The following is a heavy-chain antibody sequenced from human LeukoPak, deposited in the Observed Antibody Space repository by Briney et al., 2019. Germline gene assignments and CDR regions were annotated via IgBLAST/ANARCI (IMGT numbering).Heavy chain of an antibody. CDR1: GGSISSYY. CDR2: IYYSGST. V-gene: IGHV4-59*01. Sequence: AETLSLTCTVAGGSISSYYWSWLRQPPGKGVEWGGYIYYSGSTNYNPSLKSRVTMSVDTSKNQFSLKLTSVTAADTAVYYCARSTELWFGELLWWYFDYWGQGTLVTVSS. J-gene: IGHJ4*02. CDR3: ARSTELWFGELLWWYFDY. D-gene: IGHD3-10*01.